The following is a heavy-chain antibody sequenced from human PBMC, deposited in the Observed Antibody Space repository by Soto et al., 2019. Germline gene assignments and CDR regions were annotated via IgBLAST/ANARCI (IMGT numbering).Heavy chain of an antibody. J-gene: IGHJ6*02. CDR1: GFTFSSYD. CDR3: AGGPYYYGMDV. V-gene: IGHV3-13*01. Sequence: VGSLRLSCAVSGFTFSSYDMHWVRQATGKGLEWVSAIGTAGDTYYPGSVKGRFTISRENAKNSLYLQMNSLRAGDTAVYYCAGGPYYYGMDVWGQGTTVTVSS. CDR2: IGTAGDT.